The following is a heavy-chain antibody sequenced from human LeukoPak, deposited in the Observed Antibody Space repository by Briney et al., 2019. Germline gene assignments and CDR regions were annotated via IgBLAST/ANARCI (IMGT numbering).Heavy chain of an antibody. CDR3: ARDNGFCGDGGCYAWLDH. CDR2: IGHDPNIK. CDR1: GFIFNDRG. Sequence: GGALRVSCAASGFIFNDRGFSCVRQAPGKGLERVSFIGHDPNIKFYADSVKGRATISRDNVKNSVYLHLSSLRVDDTAVYYCARDNGFCGDGGCYAWLDHWGQGVLVTVSS. J-gene: IGHJ4*02. D-gene: IGHD2-21*01. V-gene: IGHV3-48*01.